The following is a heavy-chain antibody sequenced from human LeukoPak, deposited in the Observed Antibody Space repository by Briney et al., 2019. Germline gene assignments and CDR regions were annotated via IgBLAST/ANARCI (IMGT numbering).Heavy chain of an antibody. CDR1: GFTFSSYG. CDR2: IWYDGSNK. D-gene: IGHD4-11*01. V-gene: IGHV3-33*01. Sequence: GGSLRLSCAASGFTFSSYGMHWVRQAPGKGLEWEAVIWYDGSNKYYADSVKGRFTISRDNSKNMLYLQMNSLRAEGTAVYYCARGTTVYYYYYYMDVWGKGTTVTVSS. CDR3: ARGTTVYYYYYYMDV. J-gene: IGHJ6*03.